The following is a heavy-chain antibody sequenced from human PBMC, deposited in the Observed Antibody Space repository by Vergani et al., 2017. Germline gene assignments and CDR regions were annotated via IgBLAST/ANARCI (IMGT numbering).Heavy chain of an antibody. CDR2: ISWDGGST. CDR3: TRLTPGDGKTIS. CDR1: GFTFDDYT. D-gene: IGHD3-3*01. J-gene: IGHJ5*02. V-gene: IGHV3-43*01. Sequence: EVQLVESGGVVVQPGGSLRLSCAASGFTFDDYTMHWVRQAPGKGLEWVSLISWDGGSTYYADSVKGRFTISRDNSKNSLYLQMNSLKTEDTAVYYCTRLTPGDGKTISWGQGTLVTVSS.